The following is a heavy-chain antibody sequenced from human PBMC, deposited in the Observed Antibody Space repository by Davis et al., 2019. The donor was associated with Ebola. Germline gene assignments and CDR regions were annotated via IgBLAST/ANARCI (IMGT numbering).Heavy chain of an antibody. CDR1: GYSSTIYW. Sequence: GESLKISCKASGYSSTIYWIAWVRQMPGKGLEWMGFIYPGDSDTRYSPSFQGQVTISADKSISTAYLQWSSLKASDTAMYYCARLMIVVAPPGYFDLWGRGTLVTVSS. CDR2: IYPGDSDT. V-gene: IGHV5-51*01. CDR3: ARLMIVVAPPGYFDL. D-gene: IGHD3-22*01. J-gene: IGHJ2*01.